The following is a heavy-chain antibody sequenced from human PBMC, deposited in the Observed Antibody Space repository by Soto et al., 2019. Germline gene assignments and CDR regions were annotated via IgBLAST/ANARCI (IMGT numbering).Heavy chain of an antibody. Sequence: ASVKVSCKASGYTFTCYYMHWVRQAPGQGLEWMGWINPNSGGTNYAQKFQGWGTMTRDTSISTAYMELSRLRSDDTAVYYCARYESTIFGDIYYYYGMDVWGQGTTVTVSS. J-gene: IGHJ6*02. D-gene: IGHD3-3*01. V-gene: IGHV1-2*04. CDR1: GYTFTCYY. CDR2: INPNSGGT. CDR3: ARYESTIFGDIYYYYGMDV.